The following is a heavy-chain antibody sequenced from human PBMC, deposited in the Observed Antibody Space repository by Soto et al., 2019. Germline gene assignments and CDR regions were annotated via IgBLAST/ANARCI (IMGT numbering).Heavy chain of an antibody. J-gene: IGHJ6*02. CDR3: ARGPLVRVDYYYGMDV. V-gene: IGHV3-53*01. CDR1: GFSVSGNY. D-gene: IGHD6-13*01. CDR2: IYTDDTT. Sequence: PGGSLRLSCAASGFSVSGNYMSWVRQAPGKGLEWVSLIYTDDTTYYADSVKGRFTISRDNSKNTLYLQMNSLRAEDTAVYYCARGPLVRVDYYYGMDVWGQGATVTVSS.